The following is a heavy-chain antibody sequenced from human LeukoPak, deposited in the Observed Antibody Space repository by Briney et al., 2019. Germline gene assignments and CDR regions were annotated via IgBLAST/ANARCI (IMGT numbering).Heavy chain of an antibody. V-gene: IGHV3-23*01. D-gene: IGHD2-15*01. CDR1: GFTFSSYA. J-gene: IGHJ4*02. CDR3: AKLSCSGGSCYSKRALGYFDY. CDR2: ISGSGGST. Sequence: GGSLRLSCAASGFTFSSYAMSWVRQAPGKGLEWVSAISGSGGSTYYADSVKGRFTISRDNSKNTLYLQMNSLRAEDTAVYYCAKLSCSGGSCYSKRALGYFDYWGQGTLVTVSS.